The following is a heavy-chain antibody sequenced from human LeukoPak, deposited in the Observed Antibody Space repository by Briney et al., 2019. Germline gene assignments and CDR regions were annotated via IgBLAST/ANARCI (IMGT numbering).Heavy chain of an antibody. D-gene: IGHD7-27*01. CDR1: GFTFSTYA. V-gene: IGHV3-66*02. CDR2: IYSGGST. CDR3: ARDSPLTGDNY. Sequence: GGSLRLSCAGSGFTFSTYAMHWVRQAPGKGLEWVSVIYSGGSTYYADSVKGRFTISRDNSKNTLYLQMNSLRAEDTAVYYCARDSPLTGDNYWGQGTLVTVSS. J-gene: IGHJ4*02.